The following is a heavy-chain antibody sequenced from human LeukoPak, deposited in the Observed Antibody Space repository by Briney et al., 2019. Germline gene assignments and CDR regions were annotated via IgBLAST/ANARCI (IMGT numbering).Heavy chain of an antibody. CDR3: ARDSYYYDSSGSYLLYYFDY. J-gene: IGHJ4*02. CDR1: GGSISSYH. CDR2: IYTSGST. V-gene: IGHV4-4*07. D-gene: IGHD3-22*01. Sequence: SETLSLTCPVSGGSISSYHWSWIRQPAGKGLEWIGRIYTSGSTDYNPSLKSRVTMSVDTSKNQFSLKLSSVTAADTAVYYCARDSYYYDSSGSYLLYYFDYWGQGTLVTVSS.